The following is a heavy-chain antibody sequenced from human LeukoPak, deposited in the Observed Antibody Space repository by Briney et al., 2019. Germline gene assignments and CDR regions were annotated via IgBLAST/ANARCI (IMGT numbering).Heavy chain of an antibody. J-gene: IGHJ3*02. CDR1: GGSISSSSYY. Sequence: SETLSLTCTVSGGSISSSSYYWGWIRQPPGKGLERIGSIYYSGSTYYNPSLKSRVTISVDTSKNQFSLKLSSVTAADTAVYYCARVGTGITMVRGVISTFDAFDIWGQGTMVTVSS. V-gene: IGHV4-39*07. CDR3: ARVGTGITMVRGVISTFDAFDI. CDR2: IYYSGST. D-gene: IGHD3-10*01.